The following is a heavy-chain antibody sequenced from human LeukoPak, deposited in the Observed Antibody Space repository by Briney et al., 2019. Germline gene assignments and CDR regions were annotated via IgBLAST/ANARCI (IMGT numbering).Heavy chain of an antibody. CDR2: IWYDESNE. D-gene: IGHD4-17*01. CDR1: GFTFSTYV. Sequence: PGGSLRLSCAASGFTFSTYVTHWVRQAPGKELEWVALIWYDESNEYYADSVKGRFTVSRDNSRSMMYLQMNSLRAEDTAVYYCARSPEPFDYGPYNWFDPWGQGTRVTVSS. V-gene: IGHV3-33*01. CDR3: ARSPEPFDYGPYNWFDP. J-gene: IGHJ5*02.